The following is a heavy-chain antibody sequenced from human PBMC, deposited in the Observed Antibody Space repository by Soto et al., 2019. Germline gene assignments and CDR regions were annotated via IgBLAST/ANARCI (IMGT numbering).Heavy chain of an antibody. CDR3: ARDSGRDYFDY. CDR2: IWYDRNNK. CDR1: GFTFTYR. V-gene: IGHV3-33*01. J-gene: IGHJ4*02. Sequence: GGSLRLSCAASGFTFTYRMHWVRQAPGKGLEWVAVIWYDRNNKYYADSVKGRFTISRDNPKNTLYLQMNSLRAEDTAVYYCARDSGRDYFDYWGQGTLVTVSS.